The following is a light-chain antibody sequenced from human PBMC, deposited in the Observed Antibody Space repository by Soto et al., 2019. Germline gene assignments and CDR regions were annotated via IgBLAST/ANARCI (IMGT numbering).Light chain of an antibody. V-gene: IGLV1-51*01. CDR3: GTWDSSLNSAL. Sequence: QSVLTQPPSVSAAPGQTVTISCSGSSSNIGIYYVSWYQHVPGTAPKLLIYDNNRPLPGIPDRFSGSKSGTSATLGITGLQTGDEADYYCGTWDSSLNSALFGGGTKLTVL. CDR1: SSNIGIYY. CDR2: DNN. J-gene: IGLJ2*01.